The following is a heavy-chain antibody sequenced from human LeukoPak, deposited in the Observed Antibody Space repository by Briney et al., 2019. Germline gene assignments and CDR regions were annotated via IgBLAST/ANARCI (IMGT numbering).Heavy chain of an antibody. J-gene: IGHJ4*02. D-gene: IGHD6-6*01. Sequence: GGSLRLSCAASRFTFSSYAMSWVRPAPGTGGEGVSAISGSGGSTYYADSVKGRFTISRDNSKNTLYLQMNSLRAEDTAVYYCAKDRSSSLAFDYWGQGTLVTVSS. CDR1: RFTFSSYA. CDR2: ISGSGGST. CDR3: AKDRSSSLAFDY. V-gene: IGHV3-23*01.